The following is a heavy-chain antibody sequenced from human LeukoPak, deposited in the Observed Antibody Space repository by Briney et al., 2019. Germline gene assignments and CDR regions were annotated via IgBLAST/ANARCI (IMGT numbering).Heavy chain of an antibody. CDR1: GFTFSSYA. V-gene: IGHV3-21*01. Sequence: GGSLRLSCAASGFTFSSYAMSWVRQAPGKGLEWVSSISSSSSYISYADSVKGRFTISRDNAKNSLYLQMNSLRAEDTAVYYCARGDSTGAFDIWGQGTMVTVSS. J-gene: IGHJ3*02. CDR2: ISSSSSYI. CDR3: ARGDSTGAFDI. D-gene: IGHD1-14*01.